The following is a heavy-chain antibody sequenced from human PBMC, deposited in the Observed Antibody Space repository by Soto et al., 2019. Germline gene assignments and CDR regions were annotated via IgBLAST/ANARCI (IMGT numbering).Heavy chain of an antibody. J-gene: IGHJ6*02. CDR1: GFTFSSYS. CDR3: ARDCPIGYSYGHEYYGMDV. D-gene: IGHD5-18*01. Sequence: SGGSLRLSCAASGFTFSSYSMNWVRQAPGKGLEWVSSISSSSSYIYYADSVKGRFTISRDNAKNSLYLQMNSLRAEDTAVYYCARDCPIGYSYGHEYYGMDVWGQGTTVTVSS. V-gene: IGHV3-21*01. CDR2: ISSSSSYI.